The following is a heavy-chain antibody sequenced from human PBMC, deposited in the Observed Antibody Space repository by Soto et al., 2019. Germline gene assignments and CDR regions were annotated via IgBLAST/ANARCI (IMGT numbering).Heavy chain of an antibody. J-gene: IGHJ6*02. D-gene: IGHD6-13*01. CDR3: VKSPAAAAAVPYYYYGMDV. CDR1: GFTFSSYA. Sequence: PXGSLRLSCSASGFTFSSYAMHWVRQAPGKGLEYVSAISSNGGSTYYADSVKGRFTISRDNSKNTLYLQMSSLRAEDTAVYYCVKSPAAAAAVPYYYYGMDVWGQGTTVTVSS. CDR2: ISSNGGST. V-gene: IGHV3-64D*06.